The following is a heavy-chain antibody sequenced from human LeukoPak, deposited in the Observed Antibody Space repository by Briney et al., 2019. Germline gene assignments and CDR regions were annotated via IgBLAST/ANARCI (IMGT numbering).Heavy chain of an antibody. CDR1: GFTFSSYA. CDR3: VRGGGYFRSWFDP. D-gene: IGHD2-15*01. Sequence: PGGSLRLSCAASGFTFSSYAMSWVRQAPGKGLEWVSAISGSGGSTYYADSVKGRFTISRDNSKNTLYLQMNSLRAEDTAVYYCVRGGGYFRSWFDPWGQGTLVTVSS. V-gene: IGHV3-23*01. J-gene: IGHJ5*02. CDR2: ISGSGGST.